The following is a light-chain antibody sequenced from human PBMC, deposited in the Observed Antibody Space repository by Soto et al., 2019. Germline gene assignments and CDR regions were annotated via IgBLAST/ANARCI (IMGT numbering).Light chain of an antibody. CDR3: QQYNTNSPT. J-gene: IGKJ1*01. Sequence: IQMTQSPSTLSESVIDRVTITCRASQIIRRWLACYQQKPGDAPKLLIYDSSSLKSGVPTRISGSGSGKEFTLTISSLQPDDFATYYFQQYNTNSPTFGQGTKVDIK. V-gene: IGKV1-5*03. CDR1: QIIRRW. CDR2: DSS.